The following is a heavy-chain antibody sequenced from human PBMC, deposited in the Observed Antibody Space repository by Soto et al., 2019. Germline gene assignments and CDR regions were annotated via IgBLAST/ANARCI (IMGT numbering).Heavy chain of an antibody. CDR3: ARGAYSSGWYNYYGMDV. J-gene: IGHJ6*02. CDR2: IYPGDSDT. V-gene: IGHV5-51*01. Sequence: GESLKISCKGSGYSFTSYWIGWVRQMPGKGLEWMGIIYPGDSDTRYGPSFQGQVTISADKSISTAYLQWSSLKASDTAMYYCARGAYSSGWYNYYGMDVWGQGTTVTVSS. CDR1: GYSFTSYW. D-gene: IGHD6-19*01.